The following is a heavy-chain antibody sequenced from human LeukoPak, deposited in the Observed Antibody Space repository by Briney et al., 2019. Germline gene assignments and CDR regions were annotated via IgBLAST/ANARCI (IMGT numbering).Heavy chain of an antibody. CDR1: GYTLTELS. Sequence: ASVKVSCKVSGYTLTELSMHWVRQAPGNGLEWRGGFDPEDGETIYAQKFQGRVTMTEDTSTDTAYMELSSLRSEDTAVYYCARGGSYRPSYFDYWGQGTLVTVSS. V-gene: IGHV1-24*01. J-gene: IGHJ4*02. CDR3: ARGGSYRPSYFDY. CDR2: FDPEDGET. D-gene: IGHD1-26*01.